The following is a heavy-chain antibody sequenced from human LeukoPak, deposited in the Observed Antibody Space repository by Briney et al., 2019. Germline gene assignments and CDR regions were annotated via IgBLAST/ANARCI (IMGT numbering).Heavy chain of an antibody. J-gene: IGHJ5*02. CDR2: IKSDGSGT. CDR3: AREYPDPTYYDFWSGYYHNWFDP. V-gene: IGHV3-74*01. Sequence: GGSLRLSCAASGFSFSSYWMHWVRQAPGKGLVWVARIKSDGSGTDYADYVKGRFTISRDNAKNTLYLQMNSLRAEDTAVYYCAREYPDPTYYDFWSGYYHNWFDPWGQGTLVTVSS. D-gene: IGHD3-3*01. CDR1: GFSFSSYW.